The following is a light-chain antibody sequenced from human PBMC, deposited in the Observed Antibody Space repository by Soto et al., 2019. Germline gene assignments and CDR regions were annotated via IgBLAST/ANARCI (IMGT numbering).Light chain of an antibody. Sequence: QSGLTQPPSASGTPGQRVTISCSGSSSNIGSNYVYWYQQLPGTAPKLLIYRNNQRPSGVPDRFSGSKSGTSASLAISGLLSEDEADYYCAAWDDSLSGYVFGTGTKLSVL. CDR2: RNN. CDR1: SSNIGSNY. V-gene: IGLV1-47*01. CDR3: AAWDDSLSGYV. J-gene: IGLJ1*01.